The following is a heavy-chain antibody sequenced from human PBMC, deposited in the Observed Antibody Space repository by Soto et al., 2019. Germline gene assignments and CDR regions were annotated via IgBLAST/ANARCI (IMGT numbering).Heavy chain of an antibody. Sequence: SGGSLRLSCAASGFTFSSYAMHWVRQAPGKGLEWVAVISYDGSNKYYADSVKGRFTISRDNSKNTLYLQMNSLRAEDTAVYYCAKVGYSITRNKPLGDWCQGILVS. J-gene: IGHJ1*01. CDR3: AKVGYSITRNKPLGD. D-gene: IGHD2-2*01. CDR2: ISYDGSNK. V-gene: IGHV3-30-3*01. CDR1: GFTFSSYA.